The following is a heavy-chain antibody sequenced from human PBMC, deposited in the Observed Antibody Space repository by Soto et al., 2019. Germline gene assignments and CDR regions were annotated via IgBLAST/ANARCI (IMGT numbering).Heavy chain of an antibody. Sequence: EVQLLESGGGLVQPGGSLRLSCAASGFTFSSYPMTWVRQAPGKGLEWVSAISGSGDNTYYADSVKGRFTISRDNSKNTLYMQMNSLRDEDTAVYYCVKRSGIGGDWGHLDYWGQGTLVTVSS. CDR3: VKRSGIGGDWGHLDY. D-gene: IGHD1-26*01. V-gene: IGHV3-23*01. CDR1: GFTFSSYP. J-gene: IGHJ4*02. CDR2: ISGSGDNT.